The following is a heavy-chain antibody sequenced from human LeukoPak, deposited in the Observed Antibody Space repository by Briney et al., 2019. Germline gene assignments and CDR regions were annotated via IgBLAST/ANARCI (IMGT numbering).Heavy chain of an antibody. CDR2: IYYSEST. J-gene: IGHJ3*02. Sequence: SETLSLTCTVSGGSISSYYWSWIRQPPGKGLEWIGYIYYSESTNYNPSLKSRVTISVDTSKNQFSLKLSSVTAADTAVYYCARAAREVLRFLEWLSPAAFDIWGQGTMVTVSS. V-gene: IGHV4-59*01. CDR3: ARAAREVLRFLEWLSPAAFDI. CDR1: GGSISSYY. D-gene: IGHD3-3*01.